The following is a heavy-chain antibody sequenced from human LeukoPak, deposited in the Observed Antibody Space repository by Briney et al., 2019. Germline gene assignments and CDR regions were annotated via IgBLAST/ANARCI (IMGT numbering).Heavy chain of an antibody. D-gene: IGHD6-6*01. CDR1: GFTFDDYG. V-gene: IGHV3-20*04. J-gene: IGHJ4*02. CDR3: ARARIAARDGSLDY. CDR2: INWNGGST. Sequence: GGSLRLSCAASGFTFDDYGMSWVRQAPGKGLEWVSGINWNGGSTGYADSVKGRFTISRDNAKSSLYLQMNSLRAEDTALYYCARARIAARDGSLDYWGQGTLVTVSS.